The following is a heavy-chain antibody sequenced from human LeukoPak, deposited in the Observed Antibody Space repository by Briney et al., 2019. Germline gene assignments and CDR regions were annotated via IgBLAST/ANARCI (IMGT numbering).Heavy chain of an antibody. D-gene: IGHD3-16*01. CDR2: ISAYNGNT. CDR1: GYTFTSYG. V-gene: IGHV1-18*01. Sequence: GASVKVSCKASGYTFTSYGISWVRQAPGQGLEWMGWISAYNGNTNYAQKLQGRVTMTTDTSTSTAYVELRSLRSDDTAVYYCAREGLGELAGPNYFDYWGQGTLVTVSS. J-gene: IGHJ4*02. CDR3: AREGLGELAGPNYFDY.